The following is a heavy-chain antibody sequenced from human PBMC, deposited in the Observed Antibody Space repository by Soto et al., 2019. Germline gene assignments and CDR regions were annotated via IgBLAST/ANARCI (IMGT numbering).Heavy chain of an antibody. V-gene: IGHV4-31*03. Sequence: QVQLQESGPGLLKPSQTLSLTCTVSGGSIGSGYYYWSWIRQHPGKGLEWIGYVSYSGTTYYNPSLKSRLTISVDTSKNQFSLKLTSVTAADTAIYYCARDSSGSFMRFDYWGQGTLVTVSS. CDR3: ARDSSGSFMRFDY. D-gene: IGHD3-22*01. CDR1: GGSIGSGYYY. CDR2: VSYSGTT. J-gene: IGHJ4*02.